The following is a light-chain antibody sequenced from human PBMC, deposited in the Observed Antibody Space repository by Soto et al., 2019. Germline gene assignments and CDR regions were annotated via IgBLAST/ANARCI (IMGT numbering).Light chain of an antibody. CDR2: DVS. Sequence: QSVLTQPASVSGSPGQSITISCTGTSSDVGGYNYVSWYQQHPDKSPKLMIYDVSNRPSGVSNRFSGSRSGNTASLTISGLQAEDEADYYCSSYTSSSTVIFGGVTKLTVL. CDR1: SSDVGGYNY. CDR3: SSYTSSSTVI. J-gene: IGLJ2*01. V-gene: IGLV2-14*01.